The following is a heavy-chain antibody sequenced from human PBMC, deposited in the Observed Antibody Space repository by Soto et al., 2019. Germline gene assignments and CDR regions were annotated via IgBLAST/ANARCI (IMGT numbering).Heavy chain of an antibody. D-gene: IGHD3-10*01. V-gene: IGHV4-34*01. J-gene: IGHJ5*02. Sequence: SETLSLTCAVYGGSFSGYYWSWIRQPPGKGLEWIGEINHSGSTNYNPSLKSRVTISVDTSKNQFSLKLSSVTAADTAVYYCARGRLWFGAKSWFDPWGQGTLVTVSS. CDR1: GGSFSGYY. CDR3: ARGRLWFGAKSWFDP. CDR2: INHSGST.